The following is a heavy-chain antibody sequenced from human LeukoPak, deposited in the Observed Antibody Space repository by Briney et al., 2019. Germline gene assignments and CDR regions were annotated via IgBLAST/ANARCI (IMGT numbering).Heavy chain of an antibody. CDR1: GFTFSSYA. V-gene: IGHV3-23*01. CDR2: ISTSGGST. J-gene: IGHJ1*01. Sequence: GGSLRLSCAASGFTFSSYAMSWVRQAPGKVLEWVSIISTSGGSTYYADSVKGRFTISRDNSKNTLYVQMNSLRAEDTAVYYCAKGPLYYDILTGYYNGAEYFQHWGQGTLVTVSS. CDR3: AKGPLYYDILTGYYNGAEYFQH. D-gene: IGHD3-9*01.